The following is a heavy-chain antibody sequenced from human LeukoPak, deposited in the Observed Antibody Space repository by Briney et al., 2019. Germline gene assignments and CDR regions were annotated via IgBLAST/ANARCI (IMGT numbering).Heavy chain of an antibody. CDR1: GGSISSYY. V-gene: IGHV4-59*01. Sequence: SETLSLTCTVSGGSISSYYWSWIRQPPGKGLEWIGYIYYSGSTNYNPSLKSRVTISVDTSKNQFSLKLSSVTAADTAVYFFSRQKTAYDILTGYYSAPFDPWGQGTLVTVSS. CDR3: SRQKTAYDILTGYYSAPFDP. CDR2: IYYSGST. J-gene: IGHJ5*02. D-gene: IGHD3-9*01.